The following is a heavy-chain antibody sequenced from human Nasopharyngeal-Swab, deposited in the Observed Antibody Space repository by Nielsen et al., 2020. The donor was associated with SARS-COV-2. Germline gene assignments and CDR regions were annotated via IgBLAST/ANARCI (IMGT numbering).Heavy chain of an antibody. J-gene: IGHJ4*02. CDR3: TRDICGKYGY. CDR2: IDTDGSIT. D-gene: IGHD1-1*01. V-gene: IGHV3-74*01. CDR1: GFSFRSYW. Sequence: GESLKISCAASGFSFRSYWMHWVRQVPGEGLVWVSRIDTDGSITNYADSVKGRFTISRDNAKNTLYLQMSSLRAEDSAVYYCTRDICGKYGYWGQGSLVTVSS.